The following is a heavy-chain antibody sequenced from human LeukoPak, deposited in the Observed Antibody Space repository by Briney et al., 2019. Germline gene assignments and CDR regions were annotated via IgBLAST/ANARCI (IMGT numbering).Heavy chain of an antibody. CDR2: TNPNSGGT. Sequence: ASVRVSCKASGYTFTGYYMHWVRQAPGQGLEWMGRTNPNSGGTNYAQKFQGRVTMTRDTSISTAYMELSRLRSDDTAVYYCARHPRDIVVVPAAMETTNWFDPWGQGTLVTVSS. V-gene: IGHV1-2*06. CDR1: GYTFTGYY. J-gene: IGHJ5*02. D-gene: IGHD2-2*01. CDR3: ARHPRDIVVVPAAMETTNWFDP.